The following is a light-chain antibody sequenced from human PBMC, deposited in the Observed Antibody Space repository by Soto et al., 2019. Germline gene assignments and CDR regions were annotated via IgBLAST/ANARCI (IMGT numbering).Light chain of an antibody. V-gene: IGLV2-14*03. CDR3: SSFERSGTYV. J-gene: IGLJ1*01. Sequence: QSALTQPASVSGSPGQSITISCTGTSSDVGNSNYVSWYQQHPGKAPRLILYEVSIRPSGVSTRFSGSKSGNTASLTISGLQAEDEADYHCSSFERSGTYVFGTGTKLTVL. CDR2: EVS. CDR1: SSDVGNSNY.